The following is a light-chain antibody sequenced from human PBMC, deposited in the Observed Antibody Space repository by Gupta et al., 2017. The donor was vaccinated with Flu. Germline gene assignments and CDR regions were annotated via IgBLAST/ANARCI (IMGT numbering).Light chain of an antibody. CDR2: DVG. CDR3: SEYTRGSAILLT. V-gene: IGLV2-14*03. CDR1: SSDIGGNDY. J-gene: IGLJ2*01. Sequence: QSALTQPSSASGSPGQSLPLSCTGTSSDIGGNDYDSWYQQRPGNAPQIMIYDVGNRPSGVANRCSGSKFGNTASLTISGLQADDEADEYCSEYTRGSAILLTFGGGTRLTV.